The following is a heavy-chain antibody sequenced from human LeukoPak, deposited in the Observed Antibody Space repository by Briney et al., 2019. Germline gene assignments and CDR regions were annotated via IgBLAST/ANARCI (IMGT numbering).Heavy chain of an antibody. V-gene: IGHV7-4-1*02. D-gene: IGHD2-2*02. J-gene: IGHJ6*03. CDR3: ARDGLYCSSTSCYIYYYYMDV. CDR1: GYTFTSYA. Sequence: ASVKVSCKASGYTFTSYAMNWVRQAPGQGLEWMGWINTNTGNPTYAQGFTGRSVFSLDTSVSTAYLQISSLKAEDTAVYYCARDGLYCSSTSCYIYYYYMDVWGKGTTVTVSS. CDR2: INTNTGNP.